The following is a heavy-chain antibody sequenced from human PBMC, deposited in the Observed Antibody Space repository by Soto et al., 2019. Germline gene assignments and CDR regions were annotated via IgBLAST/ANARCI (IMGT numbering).Heavy chain of an antibody. J-gene: IGHJ4*02. D-gene: IGHD1-26*01. CDR1: GFTFSSYA. V-gene: IGHV3-30-3*01. CDR2: ISYDGSNK. Sequence: QVQLVESGGGVVQPGRSLRLSCAASGFTFSSYAMHWVRQAPGKGLEWVAVISYDGSNKYYADSVKGRFTISRDNAKNTLYLQMNSLRAEDTAVYYCARGWELHFFDYWGQGTLVTVSS. CDR3: ARGWELHFFDY.